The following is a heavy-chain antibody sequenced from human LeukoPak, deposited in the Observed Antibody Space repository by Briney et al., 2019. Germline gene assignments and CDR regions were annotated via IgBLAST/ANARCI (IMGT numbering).Heavy chain of an antibody. CDR3: ARDQYYDTSGYFDY. J-gene: IGHJ4*02. Sequence: GGSLRLSCAASGFTFSSYSMNWVRQAPGKGLEWVSYISGSSTTIYYTDSVKGRFTVFRDNAKNTLYLQMNSLRAEDTAVYYCARDQYYDTSGYFDYWGQGTLVTVSS. CDR2: ISGSSTTI. D-gene: IGHD3-22*01. V-gene: IGHV3-48*01. CDR1: GFTFSSYS.